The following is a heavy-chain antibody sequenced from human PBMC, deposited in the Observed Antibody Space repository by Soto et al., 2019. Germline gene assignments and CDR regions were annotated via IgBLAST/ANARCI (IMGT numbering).Heavy chain of an antibody. CDR2: IRHSGSGT. J-gene: IGHJ4*02. V-gene: IGHV4-34*01. D-gene: IGHD2-15*01. CDR1: GGSFSGNY. CDR3: ARGHLPGGNTFYYDY. Sequence: QVQLQQWGAGLLKPSETLSLTCTVYGGSFSGNYWSWIRQPPGMGLEWIGEIRHSGSGTNYNPSLKXRXTXTVDTSKNQFSLKLSSVTAADTAMYYCARGHLPGGNTFYYDYWGQGTLVTVSS.